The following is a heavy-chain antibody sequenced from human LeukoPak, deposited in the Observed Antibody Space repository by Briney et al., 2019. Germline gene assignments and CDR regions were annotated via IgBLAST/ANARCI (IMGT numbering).Heavy chain of an antibody. V-gene: IGHV1-69*04. Sequence: ASVTVSCKASGGTFSSYAISWVRQAPGQGLEWMGRIIPILGIANYAQKFQGRVTITADKSTSTAYMELSSLRSEDTAVYYCAAQGVGATGPYFDYWGQGTLVTVSS. CDR2: IIPILGIA. J-gene: IGHJ4*02. CDR1: GGTFSSYA. D-gene: IGHD1-26*01. CDR3: AAQGVGATGPYFDY.